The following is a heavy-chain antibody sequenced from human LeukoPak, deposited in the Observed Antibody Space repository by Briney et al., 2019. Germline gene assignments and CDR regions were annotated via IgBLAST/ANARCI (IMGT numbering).Heavy chain of an antibody. D-gene: IGHD2-21*01. J-gene: IGHJ4*02. Sequence: ETLSLSCTVSGVSMSAYQWSWVRQSPEKGLEWIGCINTKGETSYNPSLKSRVTTSVDTSKSQFSLRLTSVTAADTAVYYCATSNDAKIAPFDHWGQGAPVTVSS. CDR3: ATSNDAKIAPFDH. CDR2: INTKGET. V-gene: IGHV4-4*09. CDR1: GVSMSAYQ.